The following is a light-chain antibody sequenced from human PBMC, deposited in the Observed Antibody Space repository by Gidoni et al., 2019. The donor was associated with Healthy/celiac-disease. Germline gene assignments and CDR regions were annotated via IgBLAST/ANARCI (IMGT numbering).Light chain of an antibody. Sequence: DIQLTQSPSSLYASVGDRVTITCRASQSISSYCNWYQQKPGKAPNPLIYAASSLQSGVPSRFSGRGSGTDFTLTISSLQPEDFATYYCQQSYSTPPTFGGGTKVEIK. J-gene: IGKJ4*01. V-gene: IGKV1-39*01. CDR1: QSISSY. CDR2: AAS. CDR3: QQSYSTPPT.